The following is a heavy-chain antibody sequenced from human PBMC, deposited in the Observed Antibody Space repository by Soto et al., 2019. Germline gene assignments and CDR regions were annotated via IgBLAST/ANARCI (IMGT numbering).Heavy chain of an antibody. CDR1: GFTFSDHY. D-gene: IGHD2-21*01. J-gene: IGHJ4*02. V-gene: IGHV3-11*05. CDR2: ISPGGRYT. Sequence: QVQLVESGGGLVKSGGSLRLSCATSGFTFSDHYMSWIRQAPGKGLEFISYISPGGRYTNYGDSVKGRFTISRDNAKNAPFLQVNTLRDEDTAVYYCSRGGGGGVFDNWGQGTSVTVSS. CDR3: SRGGGGGVFDN.